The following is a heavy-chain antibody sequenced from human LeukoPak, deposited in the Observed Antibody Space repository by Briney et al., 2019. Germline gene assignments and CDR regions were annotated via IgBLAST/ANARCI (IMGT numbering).Heavy chain of an antibody. Sequence: GASVKVSCKASGYTFTSNGISWVRQAPGQGLEWMGWISAYNGNTNYAQKLQGRVTMTTDTSTSTAYMELRSLRSDDTAVYYCARGRPYSSSWYRDYFDYWGQGTLVTVSS. V-gene: IGHV1-18*01. D-gene: IGHD6-13*01. J-gene: IGHJ4*02. CDR1: GYTFTSNG. CDR3: ARGRPYSSSWYRDYFDY. CDR2: ISAYNGNT.